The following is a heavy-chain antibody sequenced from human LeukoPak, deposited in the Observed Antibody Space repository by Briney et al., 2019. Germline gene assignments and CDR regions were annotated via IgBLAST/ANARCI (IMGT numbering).Heavy chain of an antibody. CDR1: GFTFNNYA. J-gene: IGHJ4*02. Sequence: GGSLRLSCAASGFTFNNYAMNWVRQAPGKGLEWVSSISGGGETTYYADSAKGRFTISRDNSQNTLYLQMNSLRAEDTAVYYCARDYADYVGYFFFDYWGQGTLVTVSP. CDR2: ISGGGETT. V-gene: IGHV3-23*01. CDR3: ARDYADYVGYFFFDY. D-gene: IGHD4-17*01.